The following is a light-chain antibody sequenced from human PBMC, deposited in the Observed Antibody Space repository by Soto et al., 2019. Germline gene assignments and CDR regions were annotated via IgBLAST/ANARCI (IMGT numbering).Light chain of an antibody. CDR3: QQRANWPLT. Sequence: EIVLTQSPGTLSLSPWERATLSCRASQSVSSSYLAWYQQKPGQAPRLLISDASNRATGIPARFSGSGSGADFTLTISSLEPEDFAVYYCQQRANWPLTFGGGTKVDIK. J-gene: IGKJ4*01. CDR2: DAS. CDR1: QSVSSSY. V-gene: IGKV3-11*01.